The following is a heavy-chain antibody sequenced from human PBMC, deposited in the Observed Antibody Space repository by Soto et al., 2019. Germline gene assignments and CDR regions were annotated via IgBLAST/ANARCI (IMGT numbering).Heavy chain of an antibody. CDR2: ISYDGSNK. J-gene: IGHJ6*03. Sequence: QPGGSLRLSCAASGFTFSSYSMSWVRQAPGKGLEWVAVISYDGSNKYYADSVKGRFTISRDNSKNTLYLQMNSLRAEDTAVYYCAKQAEYGYSYGYDHYYMDVWGKGTTVTVSS. D-gene: IGHD5-18*01. V-gene: IGHV3-30*18. CDR3: AKQAEYGYSYGYDHYYMDV. CDR1: GFTFSSYS.